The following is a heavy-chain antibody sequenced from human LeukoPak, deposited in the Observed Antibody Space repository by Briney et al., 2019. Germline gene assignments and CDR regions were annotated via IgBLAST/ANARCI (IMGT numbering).Heavy chain of an antibody. D-gene: IGHD3-16*01. CDR2: INHNGNVN. V-gene: IGHV3-7*03. J-gene: IGHJ6*02. CDR3: ARGGGLDV. CDR1: GFTFSSYW. Sequence: GGSLRLSCVASGFTFSSYWMSWVRQAPGKGLEWVASINHNGNVNYYVDSVKGRFTISRDNAKNSLYLQMSNLRAEDTAVYFCARGGGLDVWGQGATVTVSS.